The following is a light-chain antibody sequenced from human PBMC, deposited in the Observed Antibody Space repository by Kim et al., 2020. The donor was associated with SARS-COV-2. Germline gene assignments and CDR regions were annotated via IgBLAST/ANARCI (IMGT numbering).Light chain of an antibody. CDR1: SSNIGADND. Sequence: RVTFSCTGSSSNIGADNDVSWYQHLPGAAPKLLIYAGNNRPSGVPARFSGSKAGTSASLAITGLQAEDEGDYYCQSYDTTLNTYVFGNGTKVTVL. J-gene: IGLJ1*01. CDR2: AGN. V-gene: IGLV1-40*01. CDR3: QSYDTTLNTYV.